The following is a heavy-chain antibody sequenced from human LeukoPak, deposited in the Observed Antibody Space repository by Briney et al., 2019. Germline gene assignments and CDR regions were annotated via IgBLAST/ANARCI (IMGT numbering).Heavy chain of an antibody. V-gene: IGHV3-15*01. CDR2: IKSKTDGGTT. CDR3: TTTSLMVDADAFDI. D-gene: IGHD2-8*01. J-gene: IGHJ3*02. Sequence: GGSLRLSCAASGFTFSNAWMSWVRQAPGKGLEWGGRIKSKTDGGTTDYAAPVKGRFTISRDDSKNTLYLQMNSLKTEDTAVYYCTTTSLMVDADAFDIWGQGTMVTVSS. CDR1: GFTFSNAW.